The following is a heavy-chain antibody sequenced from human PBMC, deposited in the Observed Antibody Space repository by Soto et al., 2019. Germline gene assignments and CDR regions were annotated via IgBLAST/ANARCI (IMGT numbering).Heavy chain of an antibody. Sequence: PGGSLRLSCAASGFTFSSYGMHWVRQAPGKGLEWVAVISYDGSNKYYADSVKGRFTISRDNSKNTLYLQMNSLRAEDTAVYYCAKDRAVLRYFDWLPLGYWGQGTLVTVSS. CDR2: ISYDGSNK. J-gene: IGHJ4*02. CDR1: GFTFSSYG. D-gene: IGHD3-9*01. V-gene: IGHV3-30*18. CDR3: AKDRAVLRYFDWLPLGY.